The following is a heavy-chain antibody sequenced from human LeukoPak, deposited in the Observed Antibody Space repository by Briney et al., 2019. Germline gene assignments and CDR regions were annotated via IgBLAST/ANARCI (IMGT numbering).Heavy chain of an antibody. J-gene: IGHJ3*02. Sequence: GGSLRLSCAASGFTFSSYSMNWVRQAPGKGLEWVSGTSWNSGSIGYADSVKGRFTISRDNAKNSLYLQMNSLRAEDTALYYCAKEDHGSDAFDIWGQGTMVTVSS. CDR2: TSWNSGSI. CDR1: GFTFSSYS. V-gene: IGHV3-9*01. CDR3: AKEDHGSDAFDI.